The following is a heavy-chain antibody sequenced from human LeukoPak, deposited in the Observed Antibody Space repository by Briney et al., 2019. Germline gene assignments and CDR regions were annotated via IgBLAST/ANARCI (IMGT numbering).Heavy chain of an antibody. Sequence: GGSLRLSCAASGFTFSSYGMHWVRRAPGKGLEGVAVISYDGSNKYYADSVKGRFTISRDNSKNTLYLQMNSLRAEDTAVYYCAKTGAAAISDYWGQGTLVTVSS. V-gene: IGHV3-30*18. CDR1: GFTFSSYG. D-gene: IGHD2-2*01. J-gene: IGHJ4*02. CDR3: AKTGAAAISDY. CDR2: ISYDGSNK.